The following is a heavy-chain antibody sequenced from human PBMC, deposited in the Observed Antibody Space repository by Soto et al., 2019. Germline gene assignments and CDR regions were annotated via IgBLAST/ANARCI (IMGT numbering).Heavy chain of an antibody. J-gene: IGHJ4*02. V-gene: IGHV3-23*01. Sequence: GGSLRLSCAASGFTFSNYAMTWVRQAPGKGLEWVSSISAGGGGSTYYADSVKGRFTISRDNSKNTVYLQMNSLRAEDTAAYYCAKYRATWTHSSSAFDYSGTGTPVTVAS. CDR1: GFTFSNYA. CDR2: ISAGGGGST. D-gene: IGHD6-6*01. CDR3: AKYRATWTHSSSAFDY.